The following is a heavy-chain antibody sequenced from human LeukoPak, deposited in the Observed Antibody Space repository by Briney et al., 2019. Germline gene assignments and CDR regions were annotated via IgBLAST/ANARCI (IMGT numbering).Heavy chain of an antibody. CDR2: IYYSGST. J-gene: IGHJ6*03. D-gene: IGHD3-22*01. CDR1: GGSISSSSYY. Sequence: SETLSLTCTVSGGSISSSSYYWGWIRQPPGKGLEWIGSIYYSGSTYYNPSLKSRVTISVDTSKNQFSLKLSSVTAADTAVYYCARQMRVWDGSSGYWYYYYYYMDVWGKGTTVTVSS. V-gene: IGHV4-39*01. CDR3: ARQMRVWDGSSGYWYYYYYYMDV.